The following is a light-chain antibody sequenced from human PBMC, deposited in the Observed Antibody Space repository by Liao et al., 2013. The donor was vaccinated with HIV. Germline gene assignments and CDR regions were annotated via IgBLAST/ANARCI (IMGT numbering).Light chain of an antibody. CDR3: QVWDSSSDLVV. J-gene: IGLJ2*01. Sequence: SYVLTQPPSVSVAPGKTARITCGGKNIGSKSVNWYQHKPGQAPVLVICYETDRPLGISERFSGSNSGNTATLTISRVEAGDEADYYCQVWDSSSDLVVFGGGTKLTVL. V-gene: IGLV3-21*04. CDR2: YET. CDR1: NIGSKS.